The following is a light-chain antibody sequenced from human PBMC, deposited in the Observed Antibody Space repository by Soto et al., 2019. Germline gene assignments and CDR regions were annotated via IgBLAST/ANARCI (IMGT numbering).Light chain of an antibody. V-gene: IGLV2-14*01. J-gene: IGLJ1*01. CDR2: EVS. CDR3: SSYTGSTTT. Sequence: QTASVSGSPGQSITISCTGTSSDFGGYNYVSWYQQHPGKAPKLVIYEVSYRPSGVSNRFSGSKSGKTASLTISGLQAEDEADYYCSSYTGSTTTFGAGTKLTVL. CDR1: SSDFGGYNY.